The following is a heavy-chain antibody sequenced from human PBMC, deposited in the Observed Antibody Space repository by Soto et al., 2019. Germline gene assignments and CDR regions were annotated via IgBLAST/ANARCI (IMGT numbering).Heavy chain of an antibody. J-gene: IGHJ4*02. CDR3: AKDYGEQDYYFDS. CDR2: ISFDGTNK. Sequence: QVQLVESGGGVVQPGRSLRLSCAASGFTFSSYAMHWVRQAPGKGLEWVAVISFDGTNKYYADSVKGRFTISRDSSKNTLTLQMNSLRAEDSAVYYCAKDYGEQDYYFDSWGQGTLVTVSS. D-gene: IGHD1-26*01. CDR1: GFTFSSYA. V-gene: IGHV3-30*18.